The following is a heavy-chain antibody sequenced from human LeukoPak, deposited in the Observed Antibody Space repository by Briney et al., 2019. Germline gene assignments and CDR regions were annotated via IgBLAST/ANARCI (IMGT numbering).Heavy chain of an antibody. Sequence: SQTLSLTCTVSGGSINSGSYYWSWIRQPAGKGLEWIGRIYTSGSTNYNPSLKSRVTIAVDTSENQFSLKLSSVTAADTAVYYCARDPTGLVQGAAAGTNSYWGQGTLVTVSS. CDR2: IYTSGST. CDR1: GGSINSGSYY. CDR3: ARDPTGLVQGAAAGTNSY. V-gene: IGHV4-61*02. D-gene: IGHD6-13*01. J-gene: IGHJ4*02.